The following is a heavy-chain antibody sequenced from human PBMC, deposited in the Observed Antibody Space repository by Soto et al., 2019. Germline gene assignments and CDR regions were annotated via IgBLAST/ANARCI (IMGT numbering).Heavy chain of an antibody. CDR2: IIPIFGTA. D-gene: IGHD3-16*01. CDR3: ARDAGQGGRPFDY. CDR1: GGTFSSYA. Sequence: SVKVSCKASGGTFSSYAISWVRQAPGQGLEWMGGIIPIFGTANYAQKFQGRVTITADESTSTAYMELSSLRSEDTAVYYCARDAGQGGRPFDYWGQGTLVTVSS. J-gene: IGHJ4*02. V-gene: IGHV1-69*13.